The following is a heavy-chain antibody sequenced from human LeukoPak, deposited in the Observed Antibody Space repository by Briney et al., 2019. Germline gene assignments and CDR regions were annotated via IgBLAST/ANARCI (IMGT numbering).Heavy chain of an antibody. D-gene: IGHD3-10*01. Sequence: PSETLSLTCAVYGGSFSGYYWSWIRQPPGKGLEWIGKINHSGSTNYNPSLKSRVTISVDTFKNQFSLMLSSVTAADTAVYYCARGPRITMVRGVSRRSASFDYWGQGTLVTVSS. CDR3: ARGPRITMVRGVSRRSASFDY. CDR1: GGSFSGYY. CDR2: INHSGST. V-gene: IGHV4-34*01. J-gene: IGHJ4*02.